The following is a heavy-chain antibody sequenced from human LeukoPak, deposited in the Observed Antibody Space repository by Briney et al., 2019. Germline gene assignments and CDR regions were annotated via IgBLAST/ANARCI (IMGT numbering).Heavy chain of an antibody. J-gene: IGHJ5*02. V-gene: IGHV4-59*01. D-gene: IGHD3-3*01. CDR3: ARGGTSALEWFGP. CDR1: GDSISSYY. Sequence: SETLSLTCTVSGDSISSYYWSWIRQPPGKGLEWIGYIYNSGSTKYNPSLKSRVTISIDTSKNQFSLKVNSVTAADTAVYYCARGGTSALEWFGPWGQRTLVTVSS. CDR2: IYNSGST.